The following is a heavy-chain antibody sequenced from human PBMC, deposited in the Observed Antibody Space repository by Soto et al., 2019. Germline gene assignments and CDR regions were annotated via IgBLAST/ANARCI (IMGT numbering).Heavy chain of an antibody. Sequence: GGSLSLSCAASGFTFSDYYMSWIRQAPGKGLEWVSYISSSGSTIYYADSVKGRFTISRDNAKNSVYLQMNSLRAEDTAVYYCAREGATTSVDSWGQGTLVTVSS. J-gene: IGHJ4*02. CDR1: GFTFSDYY. CDR2: ISSSGSTI. V-gene: IGHV3-11*01. CDR3: AREGATTSVDS. D-gene: IGHD2-2*01.